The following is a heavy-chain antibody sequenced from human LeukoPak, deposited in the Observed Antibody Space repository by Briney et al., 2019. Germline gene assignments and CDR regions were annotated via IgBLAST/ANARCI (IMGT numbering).Heavy chain of an antibody. J-gene: IGHJ3*02. D-gene: IGHD2-2*01. CDR3: ARDPRYCSSTSCYSDYSKISNNAFDI. CDR2: ISYDGSNK. Sequence: GGSLRLSCAASGFTFSSYAMHWVRQAPGKGLEWVAVISYDGSNKYYADSVKGRFTISRDNSKNTLYLQMNSLRAEDTAVYYCARDPRYCSSTSCYSDYSKISNNAFDIWGQGTMVTVSS. V-gene: IGHV3-30-3*01. CDR1: GFTFSSYA.